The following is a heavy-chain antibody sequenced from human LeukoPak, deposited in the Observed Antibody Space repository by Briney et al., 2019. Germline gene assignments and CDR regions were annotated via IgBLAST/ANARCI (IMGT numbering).Heavy chain of an antibody. Sequence: GGSLRLSCAASGFTFSSYTMSWVRQAPGEGLEWVSAISDSGGRTYYADSVEGRFTISRDNSKDTLYLEMNSLRAEDTAVYYCANLGGGTCPQGYWGQGTLVTVSS. CDR1: GFTFSSYT. D-gene: IGHD2-15*01. CDR2: ISDSGGRT. V-gene: IGHV3-23*01. J-gene: IGHJ4*02. CDR3: ANLGGGTCPQGY.